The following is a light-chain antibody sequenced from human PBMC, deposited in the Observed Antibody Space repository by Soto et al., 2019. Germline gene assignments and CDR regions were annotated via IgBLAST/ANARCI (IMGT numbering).Light chain of an antibody. CDR3: QQRSNWPT. J-gene: IGKJ4*01. V-gene: IGKV3-11*01. Sequence: EIVLTQSPATLSLSPGESATLSCRASQSVSSYLAWYQQKPGQAPRLLIYDASNRATGIPARFSGSGSGTDFTLTISGLEPEDFAVYYCQQRSNWPTFGGGTKVEIK. CDR1: QSVSSY. CDR2: DAS.